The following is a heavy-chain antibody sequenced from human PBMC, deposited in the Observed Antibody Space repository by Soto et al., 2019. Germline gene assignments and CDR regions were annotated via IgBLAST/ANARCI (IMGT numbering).Heavy chain of an antibody. V-gene: IGHV3-23*01. J-gene: IGHJ4*02. CDR2: ISDSGAGT. Sequence: PGGSLRLSCAASGFNFRSYAMTWVRQAPGKGLEWVSAISDSGAGTYYADSVKGRFTVSRDNSRNTLYLQIKNLRAEDTAVYYCAKNRGRDGYNVYDFWGQGTPVTVSS. D-gene: IGHD5-12*01. CDR3: AKNRGRDGYNVYDF. CDR1: GFNFRSYA.